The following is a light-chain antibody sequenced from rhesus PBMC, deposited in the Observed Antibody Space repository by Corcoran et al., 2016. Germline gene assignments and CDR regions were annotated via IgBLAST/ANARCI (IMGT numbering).Light chain of an antibody. CDR1: SSDIGAYSY. CDR2: EVS. CDR3: SSYAGSNTYI. V-gene: IGLV2-32*02. J-gene: IGLJ1*01. Sequence: QAALTQPRSVSGSPGQSVTISCTGTSSDIGAYSYVAWYQQPPGTAPKFMIYEVSKRPSRVSDRLSGSKSGNTASLTISGLQAEDETDYYCSSYAGSNTYIFGAGTRLTVL.